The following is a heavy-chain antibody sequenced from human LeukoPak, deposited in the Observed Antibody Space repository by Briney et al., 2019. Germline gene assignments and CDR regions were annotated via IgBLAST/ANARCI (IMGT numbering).Heavy chain of an antibody. D-gene: IGHD2-2*01. J-gene: IGHJ6*03. CDR1: GYTFTSYD. Sequence: GASVKVSCKASGYTFTSYDINWVRQATGQGLKWMGWINPNSGGTNYAQKFQGRVTMTRDTSISTAYMELSRLRSDDTAVYYCARDPHNYCSSTSCHPSIAARKIYYYYYMDVWGKGTTVTVSS. CDR2: INPNSGGT. CDR3: ARDPHNYCSSTSCHPSIAARKIYYYYYMDV. V-gene: IGHV1-2*02.